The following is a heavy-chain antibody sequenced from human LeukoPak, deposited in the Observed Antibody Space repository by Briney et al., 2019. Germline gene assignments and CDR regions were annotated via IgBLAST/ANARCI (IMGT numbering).Heavy chain of an antibody. CDR3: AKDRPHWYFDL. V-gene: IGHV3-21*01. CDR1: GFTFSSYS. Sequence: GGSLRLSCAASGFTFSSYSMTWVRQAPGKGLEWVSSISSSSSYIYYADSVKGRFTISRDNAKNSLYLQMSSLRAEDTAVYYCAKDRPHWYFDLWGRGTLVTVSS. CDR2: ISSSSSYI. J-gene: IGHJ2*01.